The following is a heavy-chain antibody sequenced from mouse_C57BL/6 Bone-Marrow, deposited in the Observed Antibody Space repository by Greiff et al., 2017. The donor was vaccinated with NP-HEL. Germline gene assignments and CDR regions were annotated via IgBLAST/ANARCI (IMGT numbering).Heavy chain of an antibody. CDR2: ISSGGDYI. CDR3: TRDLWDAFAY. CDR1: GFTFSSYA. Sequence: EVQGVESGEGLVKPGGSLKLSCAASGFTFSSYAMSWVRQTPEKRLEWVAYISSGGDYIYYADNVKGRFTISRDNARNPLYLQMSSLKSAYTSMYYCTRDLWDAFAYWGQGTLVTVSA. V-gene: IGHV5-9-1*02. J-gene: IGHJ3*01. D-gene: IGHD4-1*01.